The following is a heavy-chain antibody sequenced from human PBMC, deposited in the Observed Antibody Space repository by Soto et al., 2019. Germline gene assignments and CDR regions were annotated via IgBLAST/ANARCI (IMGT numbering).Heavy chain of an antibody. D-gene: IGHD2-2*01. J-gene: IGHJ6*02. V-gene: IGHV1-69*01. CDR1: GGTFSNYA. CDR3: APRCSSSDCPRNYHYAMDV. CDR2: IIPIFGTV. Sequence: QLQLVQPVPEVKKPGSSVKVSCKASGGTFSNYAIIWVRQPPGQGLEWVGGIIPIFGTVNTAQKFQGRVRITADESTRTAYMELSGLRSEDTAVYYCAPRCSSSDCPRNYHYAMDVWGQGDAVTV.